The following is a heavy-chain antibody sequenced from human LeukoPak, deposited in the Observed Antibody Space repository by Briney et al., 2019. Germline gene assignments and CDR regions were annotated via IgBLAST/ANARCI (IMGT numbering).Heavy chain of an antibody. J-gene: IGHJ4*02. CDR1: GFTFGDFA. V-gene: IGHV3-23*01. D-gene: IGHD3-10*01. CDR2: VSGSGSST. Sequence: GGSLRLSCAASGFTFGDFAMTWVRQAPGKGPEWVSSVSGSGSSTYYADSVKGRLTISRDDSKNTLYLQMNTLRAEDTAIYFCAKDQGYYGSGTYVDYWGQGTLVIVSS. CDR3: AKDQGYYGSGTYVDY.